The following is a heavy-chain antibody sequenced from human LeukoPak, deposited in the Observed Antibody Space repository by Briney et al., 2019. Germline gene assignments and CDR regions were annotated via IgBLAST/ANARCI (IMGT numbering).Heavy chain of an antibody. V-gene: IGHV4-4*07. Sequence: SETLSLTCTVSGGSISSYYWSWIRQPAGKGLEWIGRIYTSGSTNYNPSLKSRVTMSVDTSKNQFSLKLSSVTAADAAVYYCARDYGDYAYWYFDLWGRGTLVTVSS. CDR3: ARDYGDYAYWYFDL. J-gene: IGHJ2*01. CDR1: GGSISSYY. D-gene: IGHD4-17*01. CDR2: IYTSGST.